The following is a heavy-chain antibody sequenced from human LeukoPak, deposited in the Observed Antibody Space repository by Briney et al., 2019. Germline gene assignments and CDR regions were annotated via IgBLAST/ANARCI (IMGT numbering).Heavy chain of an antibody. D-gene: IGHD3-10*01. Sequence: ASVKVSCKASGYTFSNYTINWVRQAPGQGLEWMGWINTNTGNPTYAQGFTGRFVFSLDTSVSTAYLQISSLKAEDTAVYYFARDHAYYYGSGSYSDFDYWGQGTLVTVSS. CDR3: ARDHAYYYGSGSYSDFDY. J-gene: IGHJ4*02. CDR1: GYTFSNYT. V-gene: IGHV7-4-1*02. CDR2: INTNTGNP.